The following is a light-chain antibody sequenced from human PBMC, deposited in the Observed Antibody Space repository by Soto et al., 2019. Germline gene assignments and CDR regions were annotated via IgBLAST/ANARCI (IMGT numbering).Light chain of an antibody. CDR3: SSYTTSSSVL. CDR1: SSDVGEYNY. Sequence: QSALTQPASVSGSPGQSITISCTGTSSDVGEYNYVSWYQHHPGKAPKVIIYEVNNRPSGVSDRFSGSKSGNTASLTISGLQGEDEADYYCSSYTTSSSVLFGGGTQLTIL. V-gene: IGLV2-14*01. J-gene: IGLJ3*02. CDR2: EVN.